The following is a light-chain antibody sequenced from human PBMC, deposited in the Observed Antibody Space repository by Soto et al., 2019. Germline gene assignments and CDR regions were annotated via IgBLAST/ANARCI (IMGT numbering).Light chain of an antibody. Sequence: DIQMTQSPSSLSASVGDRVTITCRASQNIRVYFNWYQQKPGKAPKPLIYATSTLLSGVPSRFSGSGSGTDFTLTITSLQPEDFATYYCQQIFGTRYSFGQGAKVDIK. CDR1: QNIRVY. CDR3: QQIFGTRYS. V-gene: IGKV1-39*01. CDR2: ATS. J-gene: IGKJ2*03.